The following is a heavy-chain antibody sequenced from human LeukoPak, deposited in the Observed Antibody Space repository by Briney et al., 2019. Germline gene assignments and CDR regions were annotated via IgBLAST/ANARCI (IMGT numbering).Heavy chain of an antibody. D-gene: IGHD3-16*01. CDR2: ISSSSTII. Sequence: GALGLFCSTPGFPFSKNGLELVRPAPGEGLGVVSYISSSSTIIYYADSVKGRFTISRDNAKNSLYLQMNSLRDEDTAVYYCARGGSYAYRYFDYWGQGTLVTVSS. CDR3: ARGGSYAYRYFDY. V-gene: IGHV3-48*02. J-gene: IGHJ4*02. CDR1: GFPFSKNG.